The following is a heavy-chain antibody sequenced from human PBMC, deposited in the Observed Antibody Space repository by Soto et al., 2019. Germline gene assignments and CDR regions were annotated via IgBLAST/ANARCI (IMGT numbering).Heavy chain of an antibody. Sequence: QVQLVQSGAEVKKPGSSVKVSCKASGGTFSSYAISWVRQAPGQGLEWMGGIIPIFGTANYAQKFQGRVTITAAESQSTAYMELSSLRSEDTAVYYCARLVAGGKEGNQFDYWGQGTLVTVSS. J-gene: IGHJ4*02. D-gene: IGHD2-15*01. CDR1: GGTFSSYA. V-gene: IGHV1-69*12. CDR2: IIPIFGTA. CDR3: ARLVAGGKEGNQFDY.